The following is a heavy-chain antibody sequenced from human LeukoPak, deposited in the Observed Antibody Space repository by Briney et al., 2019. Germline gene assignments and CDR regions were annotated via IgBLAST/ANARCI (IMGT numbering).Heavy chain of an antibody. Sequence: GESLKISCKGSGYSFTSYWIGWVRQMPGKGLEWMGIIYPGDSDTRYSPSFQGQVTISADKSISTAYLQWSSLKASDTAMYYCARIGEGWLQLEYYFDYWGQGTLVTASS. J-gene: IGHJ4*02. CDR3: ARIGEGWLQLEYYFDY. V-gene: IGHV5-51*01. CDR2: IYPGDSDT. CDR1: GYSFTSYW. D-gene: IGHD5-24*01.